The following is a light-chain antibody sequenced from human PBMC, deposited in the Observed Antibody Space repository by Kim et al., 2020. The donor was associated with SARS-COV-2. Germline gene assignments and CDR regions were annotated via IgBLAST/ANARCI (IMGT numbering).Light chain of an antibody. CDR2: KGN. CDR1: VLAKRY. Sequence: VSPGQRARIACSGDVLAKRYARGFKQKPGQAPELVIYKGNERPSGIPERFSGASSGTTVTLTISGAQVEDEADYYCYSAADNNLLFGGGTQLTVL. CDR3: YSAADNNLL. J-gene: IGLJ3*02. V-gene: IGLV3-27*01.